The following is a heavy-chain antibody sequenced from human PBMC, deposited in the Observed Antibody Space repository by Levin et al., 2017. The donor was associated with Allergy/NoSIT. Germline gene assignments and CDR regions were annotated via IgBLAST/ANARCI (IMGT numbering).Heavy chain of an antibody. CDR1: GFTFSDYY. D-gene: IGHD2-2*01. CDR2: ISSSGSTI. V-gene: IGHV3-11*01. J-gene: IGHJ4*02. Sequence: GGSLRLSCAASGFTFSDYYMSWIRQAPGKGLEWVSYISSSGSTIYYADSVKGRFTISRDNAKNSLYLQMNSLRAEDTAVYYCARADIVVVPAVDFDYWGQGTLVTVSS. CDR3: ARADIVVVPAVDFDY.